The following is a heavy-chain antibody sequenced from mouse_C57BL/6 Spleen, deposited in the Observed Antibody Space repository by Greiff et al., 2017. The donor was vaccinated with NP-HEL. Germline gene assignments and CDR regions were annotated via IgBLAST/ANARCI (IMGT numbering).Heavy chain of an antibody. CDR3: ARRGSSGMDY. J-gene: IGHJ4*01. D-gene: IGHD1-1*01. CDR1: GYSFTGYY. Sequence: EVQLQQSGPELVKPGASVKISCKASGYSFTGYYMNWVKQSPEKSLEWIGEINPSTGGTTYNQKFKAKATLTVDKSSSTAYMQLKSLTSEDSAVYYCARRGSSGMDYWGQGTSVTVSS. V-gene: IGHV1-42*01. CDR2: INPSTGGT.